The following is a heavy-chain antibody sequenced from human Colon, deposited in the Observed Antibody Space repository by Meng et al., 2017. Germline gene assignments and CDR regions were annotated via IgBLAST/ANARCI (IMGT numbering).Heavy chain of an antibody. V-gene: IGHV6-1*01. D-gene: IGHD3-10*02. Sequence: VQVQHSGPRLVKPSQTLSLTCAISGDSVSSNSAAWNWIRQSPSRGLEWLGRTYYRSKYYNDYALPVKSRITINPDTSKNQFSLQLNSVTPEDTAIYYCARDWGDVRGGFDFWGQGTLVTVSS. J-gene: IGHJ4*02. CDR2: TYYRSKYYN. CDR3: ARDWGDVRGGFDF. CDR1: GDSVSSNSAA.